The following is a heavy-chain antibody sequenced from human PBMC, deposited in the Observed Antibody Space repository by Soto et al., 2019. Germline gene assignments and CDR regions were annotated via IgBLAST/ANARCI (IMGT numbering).Heavy chain of an antibody. J-gene: IGHJ4*02. CDR3: AREARNCYGDGNSY. V-gene: IGHV3-48*03. D-gene: IGHD2-21*02. CDR2: ISSGGDTI. Sequence: GGSLRLSCAASGFTFSSYEMNWVRQAPGKGLEWVSYISSGGDTIYYAESVKGRFTISRDNAENSLYLQMNSLRADDTAVYYCAREARNCYGDGNSYWGQGTLVTVSS. CDR1: GFTFSSYE.